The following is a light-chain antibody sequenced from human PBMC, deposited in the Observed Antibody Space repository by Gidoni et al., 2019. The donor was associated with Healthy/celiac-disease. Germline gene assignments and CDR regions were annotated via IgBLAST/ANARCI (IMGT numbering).Light chain of an antibody. Sequence: EIVLTQSPGTLSLSPGERATLSCRASQSVSSSYLAWYQQKPSQAPRLLIYGASSRATGIPDRFSGSGSGTDFTLTISRLEPEDFAVYYCQQYGSSRTFGQXTKVEIK. CDR1: QSVSSSY. CDR3: QQYGSSRT. V-gene: IGKV3-20*01. J-gene: IGKJ1*01. CDR2: GAS.